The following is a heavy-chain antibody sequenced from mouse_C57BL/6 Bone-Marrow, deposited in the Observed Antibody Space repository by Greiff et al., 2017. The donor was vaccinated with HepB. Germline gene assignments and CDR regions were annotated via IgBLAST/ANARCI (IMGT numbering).Heavy chain of an antibody. CDR1: GYSITSGYY. CDR3: ARDTRGYPYYFDY. Sequence: EVKLMESGPGLVKPSQSLSLTCSVTGYSITSGYYWNWIRQFPGNKLERMGYISYDGSNNYNPSLKNRIPITRDTSKNQFFLKLNSVTTEDTATYYCARDTRGYPYYFDYWGQGTTLTVSS. CDR2: ISYDGSN. J-gene: IGHJ2*01. V-gene: IGHV3-6*01. D-gene: IGHD2-2*01.